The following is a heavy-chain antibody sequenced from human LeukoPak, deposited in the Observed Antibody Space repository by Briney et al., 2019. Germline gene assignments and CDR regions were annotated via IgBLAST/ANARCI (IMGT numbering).Heavy chain of an antibody. Sequence: PSETLSLTCTVSGGSISSGGYYWSWIRQHPGKGLEWIGYIYYSGSTYYNPSLKSRVTISVDTSKNQFSLKLSSVTAADTAVYYCARGVQRRGVNFWGQGTLVTVSS. CDR3: ARGVQRRGVNF. CDR2: IYYSGST. V-gene: IGHV4-31*03. D-gene: IGHD3-10*01. CDR1: GGSISSGGYY. J-gene: IGHJ4*02.